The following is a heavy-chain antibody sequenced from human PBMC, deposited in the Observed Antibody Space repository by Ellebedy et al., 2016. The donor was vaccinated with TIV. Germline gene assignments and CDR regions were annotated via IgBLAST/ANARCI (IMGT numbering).Heavy chain of an antibody. CDR3: ARWYSGYDNYFDY. Sequence: GESLKISXQASGYTFTYYWIAWVRQMPGKGLELMGIIYPGDSDTRYSPSFQGQVTISADKSITTAYLQWSSLRASDTAMYYCARWYSGYDNYFDYWGQGTLVTVSS. V-gene: IGHV5-51*01. CDR1: GYTFTYYW. D-gene: IGHD5-12*01. CDR2: IYPGDSDT. J-gene: IGHJ4*02.